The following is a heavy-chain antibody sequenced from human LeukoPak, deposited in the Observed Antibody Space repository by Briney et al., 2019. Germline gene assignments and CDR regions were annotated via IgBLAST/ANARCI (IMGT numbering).Heavy chain of an antibody. D-gene: IGHD3-22*01. J-gene: IGHJ4*02. Sequence: SETLSLTCTVSGGSISSYYWNWIRQPPGKGLEWIGYIYYSGSTNYNPSLKSRVTISVDTSKNQFSLKLSSVTAADTAVYYCASADSSGYASFDYWGQGTLVTVSS. V-gene: IGHV4-59*01. CDR1: GGSISSYY. CDR2: IYYSGST. CDR3: ASADSSGYASFDY.